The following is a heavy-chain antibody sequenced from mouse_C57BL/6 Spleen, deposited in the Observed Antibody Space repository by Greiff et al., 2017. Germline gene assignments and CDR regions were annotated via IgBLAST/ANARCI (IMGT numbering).Heavy chain of an antibody. D-gene: IGHD2-3*01. Sequence: QVQLQQSGAELAKPGASVKLSCKASGYTFTSYWMHWVKQRPGQGLEWIGYINPSSGYAKYNQKFKDKARLTADKSSSTAYMQLSSLTYEDSAVYYCARDDSYYYFDYWGQGTSLTVSS. CDR3: ARDDSYYYFDY. CDR1: GYTFTSYW. CDR2: INPSSGYA. J-gene: IGHJ2*02. V-gene: IGHV1-7*01.